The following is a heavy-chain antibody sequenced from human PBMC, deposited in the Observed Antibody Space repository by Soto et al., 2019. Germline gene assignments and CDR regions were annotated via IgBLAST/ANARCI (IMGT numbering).Heavy chain of an antibody. CDR3: AQRLPHCGLGRGRGNWFDP. V-gene: IGHV2-5*02. CDR1: GFSLSTTGVG. Sequence: QITLKESGPTLVRPTQTLTLTCTFSGFSLSTTGVGVGWIRQPPGKALEWLALIYWDDDKRYSPSLKSRLTITKDTSKNEVILTMTNMDPVDTARYYGAQRLPHCGLGRGRGNWFDPWGQGTLVTVSS. CDR2: IYWDDDK. D-gene: IGHD2-21*01. J-gene: IGHJ5*02.